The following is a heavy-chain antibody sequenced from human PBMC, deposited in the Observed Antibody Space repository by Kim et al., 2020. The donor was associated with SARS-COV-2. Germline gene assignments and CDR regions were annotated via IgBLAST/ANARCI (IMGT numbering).Heavy chain of an antibody. D-gene: IGHD3-10*01. J-gene: IGHJ4*02. CDR3: AKTPSLGFGDWYFDY. Sequence: GGSLRLSCAASGFTFDDYAMHWVRQAPGKGLEWVSGISWNSGSIGYADSVKGRFTISRDNAKNSLYLQMNSLRAEDTALYYCAKTPSLGFGDWYFDYWGQGTMVTVSS. V-gene: IGHV3-9*01. CDR2: ISWNSGSI. CDR1: GFTFDDYA.